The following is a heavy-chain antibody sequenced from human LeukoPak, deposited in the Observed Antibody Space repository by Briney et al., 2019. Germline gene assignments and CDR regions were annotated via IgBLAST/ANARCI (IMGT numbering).Heavy chain of an antibody. CDR3: ARYYDFFPGNWFDP. V-gene: IGHV4-61*02. D-gene: IGHD3-3*01. Sequence: SETLSLTCTVSGGSISSGSYYRSWIRQPAGKGLEWIGRIYTSGSTNYNPSLKSRVTISVDTSKNQFSLKLSSVTAADTAVYYCARYYDFFPGNWFDPWGQGTLVTVSS. CDR1: GGSISSGSYY. CDR2: IYTSGST. J-gene: IGHJ5*02.